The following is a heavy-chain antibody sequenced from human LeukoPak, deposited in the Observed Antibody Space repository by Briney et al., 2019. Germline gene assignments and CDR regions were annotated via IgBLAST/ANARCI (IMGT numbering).Heavy chain of an antibody. CDR2: ISGSGGST. J-gene: IGHJ3*02. D-gene: IGHD6-13*01. CDR1: GFTFSSYA. Sequence: GGSLRLSCAASGFTFSSYAMSWVRQAPGKGLEWVSAISGSGGSTYYADSVKGRFTISRDNSKNTLYLQMNSLRAEDTAVYYCAKVRALSSSWALGAFDIWGQGTMVTVSS. V-gene: IGHV3-23*01. CDR3: AKVRALSSSWALGAFDI.